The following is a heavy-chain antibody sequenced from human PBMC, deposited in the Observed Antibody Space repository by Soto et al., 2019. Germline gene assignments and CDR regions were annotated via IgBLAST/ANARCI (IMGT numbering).Heavy chain of an antibody. V-gene: IGHV1-69*02. CDR1: GGTFSSYT. D-gene: IGHD2-2*01. Sequence: QVQLVQSGAEVKKPGSSVNVSCKASGGTFSSYTISWVRQAPGQGLEWMGRIIPILGIANYAQKFQGRVTITADKSTSTAYMELSSLRSEDTAVYYCARQLPPLYYFDYWGQGTLVTVSS. J-gene: IGHJ4*02. CDR3: ARQLPPLYYFDY. CDR2: IIPILGIA.